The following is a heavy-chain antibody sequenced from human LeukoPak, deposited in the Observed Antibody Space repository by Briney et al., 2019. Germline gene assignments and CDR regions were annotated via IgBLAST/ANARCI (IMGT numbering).Heavy chain of an antibody. D-gene: IGHD2-15*01. CDR1: GGSFSGYY. J-gene: IGHJ5*02. Sequence: SETLSLTCAVYGGSFSGYYWSWICQPPGKGLEWIGEINHSGSTNYNPSLKSRVTISVDTSKNQFSLKLSSVTAADTAVYYCASRLIVVVVAATHNWFDPWGQGTLVTVSS. CDR3: ASRLIVVVVAATHNWFDP. CDR2: INHSGST. V-gene: IGHV4-34*01.